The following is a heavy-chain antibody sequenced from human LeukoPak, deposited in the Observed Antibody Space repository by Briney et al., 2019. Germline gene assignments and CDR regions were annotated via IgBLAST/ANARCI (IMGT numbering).Heavy chain of an antibody. CDR2: ISAYNGNT. D-gene: IGHD3-3*01. CDR3: ARVLRFLEWFNWFDP. Sequence: ASVKVSCKASGYTFTSYGISWVRQAPGQGLEWMGWISAYNGNTNYAQKLQGRVTMTTDTSTSTAYMELTSLRSDDTAVYYCARVLRFLEWFNWFDPWGQGTLVTVSS. V-gene: IGHV1-18*01. CDR1: GYTFTSYG. J-gene: IGHJ5*02.